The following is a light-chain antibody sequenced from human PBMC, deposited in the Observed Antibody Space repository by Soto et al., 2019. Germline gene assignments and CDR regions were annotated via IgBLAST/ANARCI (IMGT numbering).Light chain of an antibody. Sequence: IQMTQSPSSLSASLGDRVTITCRASQNIDNYLNWYQHKPGKAPKLLIYATSTLQSGVPARFSGRGSGTDFTLAISSLQPEDFATYYCLQDNNYPWTFGQGTKVDIK. CDR3: LQDNNYPWT. CDR2: ATS. CDR1: QNIDNY. J-gene: IGKJ1*01. V-gene: IGKV1-6*01.